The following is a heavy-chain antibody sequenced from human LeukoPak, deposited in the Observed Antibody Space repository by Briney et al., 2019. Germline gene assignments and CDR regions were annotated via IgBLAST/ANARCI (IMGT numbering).Heavy chain of an antibody. Sequence: EPSDTLSLTCDVSGYSISRSNWWGWIRQPLGKGLEWIGYIYHSRSTYYNPSLRSRVTMSQDTSKNQFSLKLSSVTAVDTAVYYCARTLIFDNRHRGAFDIWGQGTMVTVSS. CDR1: GYSISRSNW. V-gene: IGHV4-28*01. CDR2: IYHSRST. D-gene: IGHD3-22*01. J-gene: IGHJ3*02. CDR3: ARTLIFDNRHRGAFDI.